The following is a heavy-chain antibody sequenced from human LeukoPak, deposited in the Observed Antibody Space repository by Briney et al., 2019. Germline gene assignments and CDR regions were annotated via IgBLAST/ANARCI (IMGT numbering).Heavy chain of an antibody. CDR2: IYHSGNT. V-gene: IGHV4-38-2*02. J-gene: IGHJ4*02. D-gene: IGHD2-8*01. CDR3: ARVTSRLGVCDY. Sequence: SETLSLTCTVSSYSISSGYYWGWIRRPPGKGLEWIGNIYHSGNTYYKPSLKSRVTISVDASKNQFSLKLSSVTAADTAVYYCARVTSRLGVCDYWGQGTLVTVSS. CDR1: SYSISSGYY.